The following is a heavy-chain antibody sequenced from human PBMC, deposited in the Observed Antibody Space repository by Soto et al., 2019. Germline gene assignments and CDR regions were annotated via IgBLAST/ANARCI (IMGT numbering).Heavy chain of an antibody. Sequence: ASVKVSCKASGYTFTGYYMHWVRQAPGQGLEWMGWINPNSGGTEYAQNFQGRVTMTRDTSISTAYMELSRLSSDDTAVYYCATQVAVAGRGVFDYGGQGPRVTVSS. D-gene: IGHD6-19*01. CDR3: ATQVAVAGRGVFDY. J-gene: IGHJ4*02. CDR2: INPNSGGT. CDR1: GYTFTGYY. V-gene: IGHV1-2*02.